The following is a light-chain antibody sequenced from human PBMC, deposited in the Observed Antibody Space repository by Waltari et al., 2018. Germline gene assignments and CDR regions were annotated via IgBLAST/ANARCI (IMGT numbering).Light chain of an antibody. CDR3: QQYKNWPPSPWT. V-gene: IGKV3-15*01. CDR2: GAS. Sequence: EIVMTQSPATLSVSPGERATLSCRASQSVSSNLAGYQQKPGQAPRLLMYGASTRATGIPARFSGSGSGTEFTLTISSLQSEDFAVYYCQQYKNWPPSPWTFGQGTKVEIK. CDR1: QSVSSN. J-gene: IGKJ1*01.